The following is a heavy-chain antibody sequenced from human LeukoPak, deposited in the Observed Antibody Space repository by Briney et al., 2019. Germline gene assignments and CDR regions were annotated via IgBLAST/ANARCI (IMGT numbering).Heavy chain of an antibody. CDR3: AKDSGGIGARFDP. CDR2: IKQDGSEK. V-gene: IGHV3-7*03. Sequence: GGSLRLSCAASGFTFSSYWMSWVRQAPGKGLEWVANIKQDGSEKYYVDSVKGRFTISRDNAKNSLYLQMNSLRAEDTAVYYCAKDSGGIGARFDPWGQGTLVTVSS. CDR1: GFTFSSYW. J-gene: IGHJ5*02. D-gene: IGHD1-26*01.